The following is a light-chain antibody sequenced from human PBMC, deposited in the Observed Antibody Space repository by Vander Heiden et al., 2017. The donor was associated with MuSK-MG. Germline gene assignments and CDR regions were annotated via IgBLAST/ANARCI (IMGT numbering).Light chain of an antibody. CDR1: QSISSY. J-gene: IGKJ3*01. CDR2: AAS. Sequence: DIQMTQSPSSLSASVGARVTITCRASQSISSYLNWYQQKPGKAPKLLIYAASSLQSEVPSRCSGSGSGTDFTRTISSLQPEDFATYYWQQSYSTPRLTFGPGTKVDIK. CDR3: QQSYSTPRLT. V-gene: IGKV1-39*01.